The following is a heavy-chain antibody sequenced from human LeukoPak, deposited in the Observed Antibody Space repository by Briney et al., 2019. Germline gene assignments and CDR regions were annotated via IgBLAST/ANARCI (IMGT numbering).Heavy chain of an antibody. CDR1: GGSISGYY. CDR2: MYYSGST. CDR3: ARDGDSSSPFDY. V-gene: IGHV4-59*12. Sequence: PSETLSLTCTVSGGSISGYYWSWIRQPPGKGLEWVAYMYYSGSTNYNPSLKSRVTMSIDTSANQFSLKLSSVTAADTAVYYCARDGDSSSPFDYWGQGTLVTVSS. J-gene: IGHJ4*02. D-gene: IGHD6-13*01.